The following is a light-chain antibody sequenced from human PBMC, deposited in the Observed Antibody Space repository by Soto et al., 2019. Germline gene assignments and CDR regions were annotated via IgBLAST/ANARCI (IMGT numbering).Light chain of an antibody. CDR1: SSDVGGYNY. V-gene: IGLV2-14*03. Sequence: QSVLTQPASVSGSPGQSITISCTGTSSDVGGYNYVSWYQHHPGKAPKLIIYDVNNRPSGVSNRFSGSKSGNTASPTISGLQAEDEADYYCSSFTSSTTYVFGTGTKVTVL. CDR3: SSFTSSTTYV. J-gene: IGLJ1*01. CDR2: DVN.